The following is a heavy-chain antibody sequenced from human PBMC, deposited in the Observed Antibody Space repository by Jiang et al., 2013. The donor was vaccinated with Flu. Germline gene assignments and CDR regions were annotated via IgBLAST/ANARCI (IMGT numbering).Heavy chain of an antibody. J-gene: IGHJ4*02. CDR1: GGSVSSGSYY. D-gene: IGHD6-13*01. V-gene: IGHV4-61*01. Sequence: GSGLVKPSETLSLTCTVSGGSVSSGSYYWSWIRQPPGKGLEWIGYIYYSGSTNYNPSLKSRVTISVDTSKNQFSLKLSSVTAADTAVYYCARVGSSSWYYFDYWGQGPWSPSPQ. CDR3: ARVGSSSWYYFDY. CDR2: IYYSGST.